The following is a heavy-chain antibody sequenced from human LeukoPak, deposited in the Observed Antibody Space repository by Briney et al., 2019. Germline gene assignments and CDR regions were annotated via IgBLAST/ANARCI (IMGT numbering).Heavy chain of an antibody. CDR3: ARSHYYGSGSPYYYYMDV. Sequence: PSETLSLTCTVSGGSFSSYYWSWIRQPPGKGLEWIGYIYTSGSTDFNPSLKSRVTISVDTSKNQFSLKLSSVTAADTAVYYCARSHYYGSGSPYYYYMDVWGKGTTVTVSS. J-gene: IGHJ6*03. V-gene: IGHV4-4*09. CDR2: IYTSGST. D-gene: IGHD3-10*01. CDR1: GGSFSSYY.